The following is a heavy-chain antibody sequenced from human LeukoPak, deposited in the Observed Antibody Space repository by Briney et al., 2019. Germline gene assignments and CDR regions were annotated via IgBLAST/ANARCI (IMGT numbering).Heavy chain of an antibody. Sequence: ASVKVSSKASGGTFSRYAISWVRQAPGQGLEWMGGIIPMFDTANYAQKFQGRVTITADESTGTVYMELHSLRSEDTALYYCARDSEGFGELLSWFDLGGQGTLVTVSS. D-gene: IGHD3-10*01. CDR2: IIPMFDTA. CDR3: ARDSEGFGELLSWFDL. CDR1: GGTFSRYA. V-gene: IGHV1-69*13. J-gene: IGHJ5*02.